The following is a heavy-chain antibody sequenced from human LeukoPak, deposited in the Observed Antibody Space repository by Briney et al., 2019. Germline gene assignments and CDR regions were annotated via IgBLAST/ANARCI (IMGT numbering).Heavy chain of an antibody. D-gene: IGHD3-3*01. V-gene: IGHV3-11*01. CDR2: ISRTGGNT. J-gene: IGHJ6*03. CDR1: GLIFSDSY. CDR3: AKFPRGFGIIIIGHYYYYMDV. Sequence: PGGSLRLSCAASGLIFSDSYMSWIRQAPGKGLEWVSHISRTGGNTYYADSVKGRFTISRENAKNSVYLHMHSLRPEDAALYYCAKFPRGFGIIIIGHYYYYMDVWGKGTTVTVSS.